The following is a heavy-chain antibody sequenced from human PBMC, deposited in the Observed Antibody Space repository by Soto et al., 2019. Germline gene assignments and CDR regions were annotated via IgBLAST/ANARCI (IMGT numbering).Heavy chain of an antibody. CDR3: ARARHHLRGVISAFDY. V-gene: IGHV1-69*02. Sequence: QVQLVQSGAEVKKPGSSVKVSCKASGGTFSSYTISWVRQAPGQGLEWMGRIIPILGIANYAQKFQGRVTITADKSTSTAYMELSSLRSEYTAVYYCARARHHLRGVISAFDYWGQGTLVTVSS. J-gene: IGHJ4*02. CDR2: IIPILGIA. D-gene: IGHD3-10*01. CDR1: GGTFSSYT.